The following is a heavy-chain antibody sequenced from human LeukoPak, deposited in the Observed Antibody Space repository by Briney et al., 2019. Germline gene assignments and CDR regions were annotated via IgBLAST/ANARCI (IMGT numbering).Heavy chain of an antibody. J-gene: IGHJ5*02. V-gene: IGHV7-4-1*02. CDR3: ARRYYYASGTYLDWFDP. CDR1: GYTFTDYY. D-gene: IGHD3-10*01. Sequence: ASVKVSCKASGYTFTDYYIHWVRQAPGHGLEWMGWIDTNTARPTYAQDFTGRFVFSLDTSASTAFLHISSLTTDDTAIYYCARRYYYASGTYLDWFDPWGQGTLVTVSS. CDR2: IDTNTARP.